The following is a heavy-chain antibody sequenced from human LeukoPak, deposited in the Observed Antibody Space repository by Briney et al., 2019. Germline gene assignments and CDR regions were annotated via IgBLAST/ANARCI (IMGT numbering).Heavy chain of an antibody. CDR3: AKGFSGMYSNFDY. D-gene: IGHD1-26*01. CDR1: GFTFSNYG. Sequence: GRSLRLSCAGSGFTFSNYGMHWVRQAPGKRLEWVAVISYDGGNKYYADSVKGRFTISRDNSKNTLYLQMNSLRAEDTAVYYCAKGFSGMYSNFDYWGQGTLVTVSS. J-gene: IGHJ4*02. V-gene: IGHV3-30*18. CDR2: ISYDGGNK.